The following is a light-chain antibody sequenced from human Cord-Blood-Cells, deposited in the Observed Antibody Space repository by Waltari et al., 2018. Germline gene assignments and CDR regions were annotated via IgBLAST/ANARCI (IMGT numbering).Light chain of an antibody. CDR3: QQRSNWPLT. CDR2: DAS. CDR1: QSVSSY. J-gene: IGKJ4*01. Sequence: EIVLTQYPATLSLSTGERATLSCRASQSVSSYLAWYQQKPGQAPRLLIYDASNRTTGIPARFSGSGSGTDFTLTISSLGPEDFAVYYCQQRSNWPLTFVGGTKVEIK. V-gene: IGKV3-11*01.